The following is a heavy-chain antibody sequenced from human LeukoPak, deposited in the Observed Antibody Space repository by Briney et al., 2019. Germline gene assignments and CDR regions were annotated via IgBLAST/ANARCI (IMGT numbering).Heavy chain of an antibody. D-gene: IGHD3-9*01. CDR2: IYISGSGST. CDR1: GGSISSYY. Sequence: SETLSLTCTVSGGSISSYYWSWIRQPAGKGLEWIGRIYISGSGSTNYNPSLKSRVTMSVDTSKNQFSLKLSSVPAADTAVYYCARDGGGRLYYDILTGYYPAYYFDYWGQGTLVTVSS. CDR3: ARDGGGRLYYDILTGYYPAYYFDY. V-gene: IGHV4-4*07. J-gene: IGHJ4*02.